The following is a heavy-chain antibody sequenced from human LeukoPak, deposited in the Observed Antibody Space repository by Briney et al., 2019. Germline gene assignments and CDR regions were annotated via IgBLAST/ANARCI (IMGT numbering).Heavy chain of an antibody. Sequence: SQTLSLTCTVSGGSISSGDYYWSWIRQPPGKGLEWIGYIYYSGSTYYNPSLKSRVTISVDTSKNQFSLKLSSVTAADTAVYYCARDRGMVRGVTDWFDHWGQGTLVTVSS. V-gene: IGHV4-30-4*01. CDR3: ARDRGMVRGVTDWFDH. CDR1: GGSISSGDYY. D-gene: IGHD3-10*01. J-gene: IGHJ5*02. CDR2: IYYSGST.